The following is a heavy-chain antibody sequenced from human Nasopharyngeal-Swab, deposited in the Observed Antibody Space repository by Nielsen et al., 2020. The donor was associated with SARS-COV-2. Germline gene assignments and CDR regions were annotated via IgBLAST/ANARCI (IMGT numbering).Heavy chain of an antibody. V-gene: IGHV3-23*01. D-gene: IGHD3-16*02. CDR2: ISGSGGST. CDR3: AKAEYDYVWGSYRAAFDY. J-gene: IGHJ4*02. Sequence: WIRQPPGKGLEGVSAISGSGGSTYYADSVKGRFTISRDNSKNTLYLQMNSLRAEDTAVYYCAKAEYDYVWGSYRAAFDYWGQGTLVTVSS.